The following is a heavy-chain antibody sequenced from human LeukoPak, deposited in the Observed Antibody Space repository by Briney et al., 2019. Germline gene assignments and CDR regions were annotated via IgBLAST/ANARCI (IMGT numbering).Heavy chain of an antibody. J-gene: IGHJ6*02. CDR2: ISAYNGNT. CDR3: ARAYYYGSGVMTEYYYYYYGMDV. V-gene: IGHV1-18*01. Sequence: ASVKVSCKASGYTFTSYGISWVRQAPGQGLEWMGWISAYNGNTNYAQKLQGRVTMTTDTSTSTAYMELRSLRSDDTAVYYCARAYYYGSGVMTEYYYYYYGMDVWGQGTTVTVSS. CDR1: GYTFTSYG. D-gene: IGHD3-10*01.